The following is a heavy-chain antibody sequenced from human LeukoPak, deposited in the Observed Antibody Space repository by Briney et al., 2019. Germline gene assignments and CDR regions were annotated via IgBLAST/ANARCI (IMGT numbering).Heavy chain of an antibody. D-gene: IGHD3-10*01. CDR1: GFTFSRYW. CDR3: AKDPNTYIWFGGALRGY. CDR2: INSDGSST. J-gene: IGHJ4*02. V-gene: IGHV3-74*01. Sequence: GGPLRLSCAASGFTFSRYWMYWVRQAPGKGLVWVSRINSDGSSTSYADSVKGRFTISRDNSKNTLYLQMNSLRAEDTAVYYCAKDPNTYIWFGGALRGYWGQGTLVTVSS.